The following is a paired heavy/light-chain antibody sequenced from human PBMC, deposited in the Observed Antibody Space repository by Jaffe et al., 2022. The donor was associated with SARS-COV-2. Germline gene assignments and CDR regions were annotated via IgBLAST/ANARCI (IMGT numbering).Light chain of an antibody. V-gene: IGLV1-44*01. CDR1: SSNIGTNP. CDR3: AAWDDSLNGWV. Sequence: QSVLTQPPSASGTPGQRVTISCSGSSSNIGTNPVNWYQQQLPGTAPKLLVYVNNERPSGVPDRFSGSKSGTSASLAISGLQSEDEADYYCAAWDDSLNGWVFGGGTKLTVL. CDR2: VNN. J-gene: IGLJ3*02.
Heavy chain of an antibody. D-gene: IGHD1-20*01. CDR1: GFTFSNHA. V-gene: IGHV3-23*01. CDR3: AKAGGYNWNHGIF. J-gene: IGHJ4*02. CDR2: LSGSGEST. Sequence: EVQLLESGGGLVQPGGSLRLSCADSGFTFSNHAMSWVRQAPGKGLEWVSTLSGSGESTYYAGSVKGRFTISRDNSKNTLYLQMNALRAEDTAVYYCAKAGGYNWNHGIFWGQGTLVTVSS.